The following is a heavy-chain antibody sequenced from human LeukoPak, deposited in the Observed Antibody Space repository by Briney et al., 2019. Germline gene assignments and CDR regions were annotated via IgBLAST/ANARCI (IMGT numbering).Heavy chain of an antibody. Sequence: GGSLRLSCAASGFTFSSYWMSWVRQAPGKGLEWVANIKQDGSEKYYVDSVKGRFTISRDNAENSLYLQMNSLRAEDTAVYYCARVDCSGGSCYWGFDYWGQGTLVTVSS. CDR2: IKQDGSEK. CDR3: ARVDCSGGSCYWGFDY. CDR1: GFTFSSYW. J-gene: IGHJ4*02. V-gene: IGHV3-7*01. D-gene: IGHD2-15*01.